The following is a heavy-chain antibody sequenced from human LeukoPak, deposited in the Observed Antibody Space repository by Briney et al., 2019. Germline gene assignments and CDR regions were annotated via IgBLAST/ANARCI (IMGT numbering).Heavy chain of an antibody. CDR2: ISNSGGST. D-gene: IGHD6-19*01. CDR1: GFTFSSYA. V-gene: IGHV3-23*01. Sequence: GGSLRLSCAASGFTFSSYAMSWVRQAPGKGLEWVSTISNSGGSTRYADSVKGRFTISRDNSKNTLYLQMNSLRAEDTAVYYCAKSEGIAVAGTVSDYWGQGTLVTVSS. CDR3: AKSEGIAVAGTVSDY. J-gene: IGHJ4*02.